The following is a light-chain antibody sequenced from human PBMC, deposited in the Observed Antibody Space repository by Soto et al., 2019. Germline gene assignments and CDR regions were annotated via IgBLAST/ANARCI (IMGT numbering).Light chain of an antibody. CDR2: GAS. J-gene: IGKJ5*01. Sequence: EIALTQSPATLSFSPGERATLSCRASQSVSSYLAWYQQKPGQAPRLLIYGASTRATGIPDRFSGSGSGTDFTLTISRLEPEDSAVSYCQRITFGQGTRLEIK. CDR1: QSVSSY. CDR3: QRIT. V-gene: IGKV3-11*01.